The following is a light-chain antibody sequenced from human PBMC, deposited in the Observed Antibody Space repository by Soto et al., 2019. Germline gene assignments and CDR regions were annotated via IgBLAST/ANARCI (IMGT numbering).Light chain of an antibody. V-gene: IGKV3-11*01. Sequence: EVVLTQSPATLSLSPGERATLSCRASQNVRTFLDWYQQKPGQAPRLLIYGASNRATGIPARFSGSGSGTDFTLTISGLEPADFAVYYCQQHSHWPPWTFGQGTRVEIQ. CDR1: QNVRTF. CDR2: GAS. J-gene: IGKJ1*01. CDR3: QQHSHWPPWT.